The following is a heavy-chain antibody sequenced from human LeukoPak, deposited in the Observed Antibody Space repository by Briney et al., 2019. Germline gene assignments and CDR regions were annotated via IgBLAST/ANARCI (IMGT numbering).Heavy chain of an antibody. D-gene: IGHD4-17*01. J-gene: IGHJ3*02. Sequence: SETLSLTCTVSGDSISSYYWTWIRQPPGKGLEWIGYIYYSGSTNYNPSLKSRVTISLDTSRNQFSLKLSSVTAADTAVYYCARDVYGDYINDAFDIWGQGTMVTVSS. CDR2: IYYSGST. V-gene: IGHV4-59*01. CDR1: GDSISSYY. CDR3: ARDVYGDYINDAFDI.